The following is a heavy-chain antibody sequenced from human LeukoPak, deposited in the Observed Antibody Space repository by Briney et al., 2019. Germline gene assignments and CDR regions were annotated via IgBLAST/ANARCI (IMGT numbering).Heavy chain of an antibody. D-gene: IGHD4-17*01. Sequence: GGSLRLSCAASGFSTSWMSWVRRAPGRGLEWVANINRDGSEAYYVDSVKGRFTISRDNAKNSLYLQMDSLRADDTAVYYCARDDGFRGVDFWGPGTLV. CDR2: INRDGSEA. V-gene: IGHV3-7*01. CDR3: ARDDGFRGVDF. CDR1: GFSTSW. J-gene: IGHJ4*02.